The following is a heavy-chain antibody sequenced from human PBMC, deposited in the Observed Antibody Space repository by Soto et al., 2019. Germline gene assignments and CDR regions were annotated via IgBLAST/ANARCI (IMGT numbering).Heavy chain of an antibody. V-gene: IGHV3-23*01. J-gene: IGHJ3*02. CDR1: GFTFSSYA. CDR3: AKDIVHRPVHTTLFPQKQLVNDAFDI. CDR2: ISGSGGST. Sequence: HPGGSLRLSCAASGFTFSSYAMSWVRQAPGKGLEWVSAISGSGGSTYYADSVKGRFTISRDNSKNTLYLQMNSLRAEDTAVYYCAKDIVHRPVHTTLFPQKQLVNDAFDIWGQGTMVTVSS. D-gene: IGHD6-6*01.